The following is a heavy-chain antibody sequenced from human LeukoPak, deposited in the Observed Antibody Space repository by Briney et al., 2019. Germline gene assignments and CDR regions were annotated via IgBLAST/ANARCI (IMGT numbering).Heavy chain of an antibody. V-gene: IGHV3-23*01. CDR2: ISGSGGST. CDR1: GFTFSSYA. Sequence: GGSLRLSCAASGFTFSSYAMSWVRQAPGKGLEWVSAISGSGGSTYYADSVKRRFTISRDNSKNTLYLQMNSLRAEDTAVYYCAKAAYYYDSSGYTSWGQGTLVTVSS. CDR3: AKAAYYYDSSGYTS. D-gene: IGHD3-22*01. J-gene: IGHJ5*02.